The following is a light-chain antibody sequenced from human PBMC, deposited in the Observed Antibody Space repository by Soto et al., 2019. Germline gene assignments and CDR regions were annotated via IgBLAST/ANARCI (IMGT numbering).Light chain of an antibody. V-gene: IGKV1-39*01. CDR3: QHVYSYFPS. J-gene: IGKJ2*03. CDR2: GAS. CDR1: QSISHF. Sequence: DIEMTQSPSSLSASVGDSVTITCRASQSISHFLNWYQQKPGKAPRVLIYGASTLKGGVPSRFSGSGSGTEFTLTISSLQPEDFATYYCQHVYSYFPSFGGGTRVESK.